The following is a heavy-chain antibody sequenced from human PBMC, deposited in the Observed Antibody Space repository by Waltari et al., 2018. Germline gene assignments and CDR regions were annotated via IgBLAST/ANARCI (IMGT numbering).Heavy chain of an antibody. J-gene: IGHJ3*02. CDR2: INHSGST. V-gene: IGHV4-34*01. Sequence: QVQLQQWGAGLLKPSETLSLTCAVYGGSFSGYYWSWIRQPPGKGLEWIGEINHSGSTNYNPSLKSRVTISVDTSKNQFSLKLSSVTAADTAGYYCARVKGRLRAFDIWGQGTMVTVSS. CDR1: GGSFSGYY. CDR3: ARVKGRLRAFDI.